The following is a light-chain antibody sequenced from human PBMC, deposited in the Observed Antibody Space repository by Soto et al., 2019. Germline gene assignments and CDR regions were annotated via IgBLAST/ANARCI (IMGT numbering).Light chain of an antibody. J-gene: IGKJ4*02. CDR3: HQASSFPLS. CDR2: KAS. CDR1: QVISSW. V-gene: IGKV1-12*01. Sequence: DIQMTQSPSSVSASVGDTVTVSCRASQVISSWLAWYQQKPGRAPNLLIYKASTLQTRVPSRFSGSVSGIDFTLTITNLQPEDCATLYCHQASSFPLSFGGGTKVEIK.